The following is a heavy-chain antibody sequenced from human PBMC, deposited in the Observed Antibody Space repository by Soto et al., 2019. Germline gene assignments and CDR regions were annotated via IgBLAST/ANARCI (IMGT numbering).Heavy chain of an antibody. CDR1: NGSISGFY. V-gene: IGHV4-59*12. CDR2: IHYSGRT. Sequence: SENLFLTCSVSNGSISGFYWTWIRQPPGKILEWIGYIHYSGRTDYNPSLTSRATMSVDTSKNQFSLNLKSITAADTAVYYCVRVGVGIGNHFDSWGRGTLVTVSS. CDR3: VRVGVGIGNHFDS. J-gene: IGHJ4*02. D-gene: IGHD1-26*01.